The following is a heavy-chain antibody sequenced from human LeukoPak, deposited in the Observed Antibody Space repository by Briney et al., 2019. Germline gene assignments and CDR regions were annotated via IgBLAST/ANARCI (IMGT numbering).Heavy chain of an antibody. D-gene: IGHD6-13*01. V-gene: IGHV4-61*01. Sequence: PSETLSLTCTVSGGSISSSSYYWSWIRQPPGKGLEWIGYIYYSGSTNYNPSLKSRVTVSVDTSKNQFSLKLSSVTAADTAVYYCASSIAAAGSDAFDIWGQGTMVTVSS. CDR2: IYYSGST. J-gene: IGHJ3*02. CDR3: ASSIAAAGSDAFDI. CDR1: GGSISSSSYY.